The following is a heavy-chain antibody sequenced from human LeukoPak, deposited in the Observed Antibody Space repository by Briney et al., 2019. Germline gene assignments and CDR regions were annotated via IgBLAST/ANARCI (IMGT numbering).Heavy chain of an antibody. CDR1: GFTFSSYA. D-gene: IGHD1-26*01. V-gene: IGHV3-7*01. J-gene: IGHJ5*02. Sequence: GGSLRLSCAASGFTFSSYAMSWVRQAPGKGLEWVANIKQDGSEKYYVDSVKGRFTISRDNAKNSLYLQMNSLRAEDTAVYYCAREIVGADNWFDPWGQGTLVTVSS. CDR2: IKQDGSEK. CDR3: AREIVGADNWFDP.